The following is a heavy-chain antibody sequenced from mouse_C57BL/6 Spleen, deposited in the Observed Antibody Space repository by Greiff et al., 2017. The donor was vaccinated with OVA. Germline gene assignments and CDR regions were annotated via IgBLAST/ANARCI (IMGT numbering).Heavy chain of an antibody. CDR3: STGGPLYYGMDY. V-gene: IGHV1-52*01. D-gene: IGHD1-1*02. J-gene: IGHJ4*01. CDR2: IDPSDSET. Sequence: QVQLKQSGAELVRPGSSVKLSCKASGYTFTSYWMHWVKQRPIQGLEWIGNIDPSDSETHYNQKFKVTATLTVDKSSSTAYMQLSSMTSEDSAVYYWSTGGPLYYGMDYWGQGTSVTVSS. CDR1: GYTFTSYW.